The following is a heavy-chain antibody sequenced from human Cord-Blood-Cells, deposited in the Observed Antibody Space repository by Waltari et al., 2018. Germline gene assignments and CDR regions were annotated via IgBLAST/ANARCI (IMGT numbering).Heavy chain of an antibody. J-gene: IGHJ3*02. CDR1: GFTFSSYW. CDR2: IKQDGSEK. Sequence: EVQLVESGGGLVQPGGSLSLACAALGFTFSSYWMSWARQAPGKGLEWVANIKQDGSEKYYVDSVKGRFTISRDNAKNSLYLQMNSLRAEDTAVYYCARELELHDAFDIWGQGTMVTVSS. V-gene: IGHV3-7*01. D-gene: IGHD1-26*01. CDR3: ARELELHDAFDI.